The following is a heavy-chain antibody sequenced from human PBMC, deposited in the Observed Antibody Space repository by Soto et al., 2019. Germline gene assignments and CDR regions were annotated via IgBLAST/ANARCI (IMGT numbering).Heavy chain of an antibody. CDR1: GGSFSGYY. D-gene: IGHD5-12*01. CDR3: ARRWAGATNNWFDP. CDR2: INHSGST. V-gene: IGHV4-34*01. Sequence: QVQLQQWDAGLLKPSETLSLTCAVYGGSFSGYYWSWIRQPPGKGLEWIGEINHSGSTNYNPSLKSRVTISVDTSKNQFSLKLSSVTAADTAVYYCARRWAGATNNWFDPWGQGTLVTVSS. J-gene: IGHJ5*02.